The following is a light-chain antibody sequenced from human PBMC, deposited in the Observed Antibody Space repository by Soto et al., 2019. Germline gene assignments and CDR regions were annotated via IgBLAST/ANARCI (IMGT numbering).Light chain of an antibody. V-gene: IGKV3-11*01. Sequence: IVLTQSPATLSLSPGDRATLSCRASHSVGSLLAWYQQKPGQAPRLLMYFASNRATGIPDRFGGSGSGTDFTLTIDSLEPEDFALFYCQQRSSWPWTFGQGTKVDIX. CDR1: HSVGSL. CDR3: QQRSSWPWT. J-gene: IGKJ1*01. CDR2: FAS.